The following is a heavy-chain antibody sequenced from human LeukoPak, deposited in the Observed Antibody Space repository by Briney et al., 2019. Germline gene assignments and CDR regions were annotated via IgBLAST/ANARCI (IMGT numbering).Heavy chain of an antibody. CDR2: IKSKTDGGTP. D-gene: IGHD3-22*01. V-gene: IGHV3-15*01. CDR3: TTVRNWLYYSDTSAYFHH. J-gene: IGHJ1*01. Sequence: PGGSLRLSCAASGFTFDNAWMSWVRQAPGKGLEWVGRIKSKTDGGTPEYAAPVKGRFTISRDGSENTLYLQMNSLKTEDTAVYYCTTVRNWLYYSDTSAYFHHWGQGTLVTVSS. CDR1: GFTFDNAW.